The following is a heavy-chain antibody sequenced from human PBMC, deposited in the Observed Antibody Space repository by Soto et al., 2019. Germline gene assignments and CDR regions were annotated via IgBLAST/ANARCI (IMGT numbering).Heavy chain of an antibody. CDR3: ASGLVGYCSSSSCHAYRFDP. D-gene: IGHD2-2*01. Sequence: GGYLRLSCAASGFTFSSFAMSWVRQAPGKGLEWVSAITGSGDATFYADSVRGRFTISRDNSKNTLYLQMNSLGAEDTALYYCASGLVGYCSSSSCHAYRFDP. CDR2: ITGSGDAT. V-gene: IGHV3-23*01. CDR1: GFTFSSFA. J-gene: IGHJ5*02.